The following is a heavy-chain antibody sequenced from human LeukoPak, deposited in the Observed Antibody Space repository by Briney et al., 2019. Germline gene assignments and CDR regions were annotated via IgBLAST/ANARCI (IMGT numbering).Heavy chain of an antibody. D-gene: IGHD6-19*01. CDR1: GFTFSNYW. CDR3: ARGGAGHSSGWYASYY. V-gene: IGHV3-7*01. Sequence: GESLRLSCAASGFTFSNYWMSWVRQAPGKGLEWVANIKQGGSETYYVDSVKGRFTISRDNAKNSLYLQMNSLRAEDTAVYYCARGGAGHSSGWYASYYWGQGTLVTVSS. CDR2: IKQGGSET. J-gene: IGHJ4*02.